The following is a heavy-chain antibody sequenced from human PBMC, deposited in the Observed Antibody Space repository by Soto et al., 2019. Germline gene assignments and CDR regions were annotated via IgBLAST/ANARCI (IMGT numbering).Heavy chain of an antibody. CDR3: ARGGHVVVVTAAFDY. CDR2: INPSGGHT. D-gene: IGHD2-21*02. V-gene: IGHV1-46*01. J-gene: IGHJ4*02. CDR1: GNTFTNYY. Sequence: QVPLMQSGAEVKKPGASVKVSCKASGNTFTNYYIHWVRQAPGQGLEWMGTINPSGGHTTYAQKFLGRVTMTRDTSTSTLYMELTGLRSEDTAVYYCARGGHVVVVTAAFDYWGQGTLVPVSS.